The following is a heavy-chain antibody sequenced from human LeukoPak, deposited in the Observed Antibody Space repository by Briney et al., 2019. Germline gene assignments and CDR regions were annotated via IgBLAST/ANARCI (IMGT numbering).Heavy chain of an antibody. CDR1: GYTFTSYD. D-gene: IGHD3-9*01. CDR2: MNTNSGNK. CDR3: ARGARVLSLLFAPITGYYPDY. Sequence: VASVKVSFKASGYTFTSYDINWVRQATGQGLEWMGWMNTNSGNKGYAQKFHGRVTMTRNTSISTAYMELSSLRSEDTAVYYCARGARVLSLLFAPITGYYPDYWGQGTLVTVSS. J-gene: IGHJ4*02. V-gene: IGHV1-8*01.